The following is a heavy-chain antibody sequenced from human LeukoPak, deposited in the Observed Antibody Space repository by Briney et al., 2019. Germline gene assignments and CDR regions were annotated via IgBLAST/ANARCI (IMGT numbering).Heavy chain of an antibody. CDR3: ARGYNSGWYAY. V-gene: IGHV4-38-2*02. J-gene: IGHJ4*02. Sequence: PSETLSLTCTVSGYSISSGYYWGWIRQSPGKGLEWIGSIYHAGSTFHNPSLKSRVTISVDTSKNQFPLKVNSVTAADTAVYYCARGYNSGWYAYWGQGTLVTVSS. CDR1: GYSISSGYY. D-gene: IGHD6-19*01. CDR2: IYHAGST.